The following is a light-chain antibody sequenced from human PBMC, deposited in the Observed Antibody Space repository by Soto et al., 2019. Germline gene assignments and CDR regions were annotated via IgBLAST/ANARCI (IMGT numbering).Light chain of an antibody. Sequence: QSVLTQPPSASGTPGQRVTISCSGTTSNVGSKTVIWYQQHPRSAPKVLIYNNNERPSGVPDRFSGSKSGNSASLAISGLQSEDEADYYCGTWDGSMPAVFGRGTKLTVL. J-gene: IGLJ2*01. V-gene: IGLV1-44*01. CDR2: NNN. CDR3: GTWDGSMPAV. CDR1: TSNVGSKT.